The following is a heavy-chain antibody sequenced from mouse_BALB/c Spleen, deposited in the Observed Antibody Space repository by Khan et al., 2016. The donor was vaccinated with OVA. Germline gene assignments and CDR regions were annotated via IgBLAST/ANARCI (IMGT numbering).Heavy chain of an antibody. CDR3: ANHGSSSAWLTY. Sequence: QVQLQQSGAELAKPGASVKMSCKASGYTFTNYWMHWVKQRPGQGLEWIGYINPSTGYSEYNQKFKDKATLTADKSSSTAHIQLSSLTSEDSAVYYCANHGSSSAWLTYWGQGTLVTVSA. V-gene: IGHV1-7*01. CDR2: INPSTGYS. CDR1: GYTFTNYW. J-gene: IGHJ3*01. D-gene: IGHD1-1*01.